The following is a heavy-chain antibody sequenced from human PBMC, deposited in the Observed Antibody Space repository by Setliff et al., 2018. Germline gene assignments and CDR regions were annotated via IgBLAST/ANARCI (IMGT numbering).Heavy chain of an antibody. CDR1: GYTFTNYH. CDR3: ARGGVAAAGRKGVFEY. J-gene: IGHJ4*02. V-gene: IGHV1-46*01. D-gene: IGHD6-13*01. Sequence: ASVKVSCKASGYTFTNYHMHWVRQAPGQGLEWMGIINPSGGRTSYAQKFQGRVTMTRDTSTSTIYLELNSLTSDDTAVYYCARGGVAAAGRKGVFEYWGQGTLVTVS. CDR2: INPSGGRT.